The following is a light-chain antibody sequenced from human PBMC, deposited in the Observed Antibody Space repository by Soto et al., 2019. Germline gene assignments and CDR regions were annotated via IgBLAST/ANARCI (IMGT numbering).Light chain of an antibody. J-gene: IGKJ5*01. V-gene: IGKV3-20*01. CDR1: QSVSSTF. CDR3: QQYGSSPIT. Sequence: EIVLTQSPGTLSLSPGERATLSCRAGQSVSSTFLAWYQQKPGQAPRLLIYGASSRATGIPDRFSGSGSGTDFTLTISRLEPEDFAVFFCQQYGSSPITFGQGTRLEIK. CDR2: GAS.